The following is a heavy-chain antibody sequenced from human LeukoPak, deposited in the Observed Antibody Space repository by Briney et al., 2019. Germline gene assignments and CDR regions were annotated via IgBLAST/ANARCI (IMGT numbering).Heavy chain of an antibody. D-gene: IGHD2-21*02. J-gene: IGHJ4*02. CDR2: ISGSSSYT. V-gene: IGHV3-11*05. Sequence: PGGSLRLSYAASGFTFSDYYMSWIRQAPGRGREWVSYISGSSSYTNYAESLKGRFTISRDNAKSSLYLQMNSMRADDTAVYYCARVQAVKLAYCGGTCYSDFWGQGTLVTVSS. CDR3: ARVQAVKLAYCGGTCYSDF. CDR1: GFTFSDYY.